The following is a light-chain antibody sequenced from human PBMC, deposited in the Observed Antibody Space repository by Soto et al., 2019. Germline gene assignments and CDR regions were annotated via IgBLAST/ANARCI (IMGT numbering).Light chain of an antibody. CDR2: GVS. CDR1: SSDIRSHNF. V-gene: IGLV2-14*01. Sequence: QSALTQPASVSGSPGQSITISCTGTSSDIRSHNFVSWHQQHPGKAPKFIIYGVSNRPSGVSNRFSGSKSGNTASLTISGLQADDEADYYCSSYTSTYIWVFGGGTKLTVL. CDR3: SSYTSTYIWV. J-gene: IGLJ3*02.